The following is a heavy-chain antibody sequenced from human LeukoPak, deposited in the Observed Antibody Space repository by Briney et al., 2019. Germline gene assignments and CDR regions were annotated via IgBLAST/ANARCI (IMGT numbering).Heavy chain of an antibody. CDR3: ARDLDGSATFDY. V-gene: IGHV3-21*01. J-gene: IGHJ4*02. CDR2: IKSSTSYI. CDR1: GFTFSSYS. Sequence: GGSLRLSCAASGFTFSSYSMNWVRQAPGKGLEWVSSIKSSTSYIYYADSVKGRFTISRDNAKNSLYLQMNSLRAEDTAVYYCARDLDGSATFDYWGQGTLVAVSS. D-gene: IGHD1-26*01.